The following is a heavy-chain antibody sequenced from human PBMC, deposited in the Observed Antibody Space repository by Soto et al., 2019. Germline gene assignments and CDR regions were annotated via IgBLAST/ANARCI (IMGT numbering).Heavy chain of an antibody. CDR1: GFTFSSYA. J-gene: IGHJ5*02. Sequence: GSLRLSCAASGFTFSSYAMSWVRQAPGKGLEWVSSIGAVGISTYYADSVKGRFTISRDNSRDTLYLQMSSLRAEDAAVYYCAKYTTPGPSRLFDPWGQGTLVTVSS. CDR2: IGAVGIST. V-gene: IGHV3-23*01. CDR3: AKYTTPGPSRLFDP. D-gene: IGHD1-1*01.